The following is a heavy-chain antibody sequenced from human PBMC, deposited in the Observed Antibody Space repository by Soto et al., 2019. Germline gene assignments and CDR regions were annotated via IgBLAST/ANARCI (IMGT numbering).Heavy chain of an antibody. CDR3: GRGDYDFWSGYSPLAY. V-gene: IGHV1-18*01. CDR1: GYTFTSYG. Sequence: ASVKVSCKASGYTFTSYGISWVRQAPGQGLEWMGWISAYNGNTNYAQKLQGRVTMTTDTSTSTAYMELRSLRSDDTAVYYCGRGDYDFWSGYSPLAYWGQGTLVPVSP. D-gene: IGHD3-3*01. CDR2: ISAYNGNT. J-gene: IGHJ4*02.